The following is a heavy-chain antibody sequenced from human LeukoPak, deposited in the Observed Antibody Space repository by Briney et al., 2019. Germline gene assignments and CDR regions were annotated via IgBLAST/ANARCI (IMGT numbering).Heavy chain of an antibody. J-gene: IGHJ4*02. V-gene: IGHV1-8*01. CDR3: ARGVAAGYDY. CDR1: GYTFTSYH. D-gene: IGHD6-13*01. Sequence: GASVKVSCKGSGYTFTSYHINWVRQATGQGLEWMGWMSTNSGDTGFAQKFQGRVTMTRNTSITTAYMELSSLRSDDTAIYYCARGVAAGYDYWGQGTLVTVS. CDR2: MSTNSGDT.